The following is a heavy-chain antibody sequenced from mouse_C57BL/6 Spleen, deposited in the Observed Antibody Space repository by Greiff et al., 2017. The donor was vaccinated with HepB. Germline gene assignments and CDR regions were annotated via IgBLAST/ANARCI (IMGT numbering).Heavy chain of an antibody. CDR2: INPNNGGT. CDR1: GYTFTDYN. J-gene: IGHJ3*01. D-gene: IGHD3-2*02. V-gene: IGHV1-22*01. Sequence: EVQLQQSGPELVKPGASVKMSCKASGYTFTDYNMHWVKQSHGKSLEWIGYINPNNGGTSYNQKFKGKATLTVNKSSSTAYMELRSLTSEDSAVYDCARARQLRLSFADWGQGTLVTVSA. CDR3: ARARQLRLSFAD.